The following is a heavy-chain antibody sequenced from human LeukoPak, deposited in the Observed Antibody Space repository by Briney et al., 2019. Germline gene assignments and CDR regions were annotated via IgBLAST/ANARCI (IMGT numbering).Heavy chain of an antibody. CDR1: GFTFSSYA. V-gene: IGHV3-23*01. D-gene: IGHD3-10*02. CDR2: ISGSGGYT. J-gene: IGHJ6*04. CDR3: AELGITMIGGV. Sequence: GGSLRLSCAASGFTFSSYAMSWVRQAPGKGLEWVSAISGSGGYTYYADSVKGRFTISRDNAKNSLYLQMNSLRAEDTAVYYCAELGITMIGGVWGKGTTVTISS.